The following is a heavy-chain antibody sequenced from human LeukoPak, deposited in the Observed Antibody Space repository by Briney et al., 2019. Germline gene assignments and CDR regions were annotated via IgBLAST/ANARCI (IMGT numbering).Heavy chain of an antibody. CDR2: IYYSGST. CDR3: ARDGGQQLAYYDFWSGSPHYYYYYMDV. V-gene: IGHV4-59*11. CDR1: GGSISSHY. J-gene: IGHJ6*03. Sequence: SETLSLTCTVSGGSISSHYWSWIRQPPGKGLEWIWYIYYSGSTNYNPPLKSRVTISVDTSKNQFSLKLSSVTAADTAVYYCARDGGQQLAYYDFWSGSPHYYYYYMDVWGKGTTVTVSS. D-gene: IGHD3-3*01.